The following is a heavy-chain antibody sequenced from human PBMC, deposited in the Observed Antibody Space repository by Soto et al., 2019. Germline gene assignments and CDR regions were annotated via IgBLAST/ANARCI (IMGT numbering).Heavy chain of an antibody. Sequence: GASVKVSCKASGYTFTGYARHWVRQAPGQRLEWMGWINAGNGNTKYSQKFQGRVTITRDTSASTAYMELNSLRAGDTAVYYCARSPPGGYHYYYGMDVWGQGTTVTVSS. CDR2: INAGNGNT. CDR1: GYTFTGYA. CDR3: ARSPPGGYHYYYGMDV. V-gene: IGHV1-3*01. J-gene: IGHJ6*02. D-gene: IGHD3-22*01.